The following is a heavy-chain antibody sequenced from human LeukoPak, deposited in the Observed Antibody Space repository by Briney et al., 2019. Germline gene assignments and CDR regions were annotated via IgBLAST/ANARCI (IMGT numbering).Heavy chain of an antibody. CDR1: GGSVNSSSYY. D-gene: IGHD2-2*01. J-gene: IGHJ5*02. CDR3: ARTIVVLPVAKNRPRKGSWFDP. Sequence: PSETLSLTCSVSGGSVNSSSYYWSWIRQSPGKGLEWIVYIYYSGSTNYNPSLKSRVTISIDTSKNQFSLKLSSVTAADTAVYYCARTIVVLPVAKNRPRKGSWFDPWGQGTLVTVSS. CDR2: IYYSGST. V-gene: IGHV4-61*01.